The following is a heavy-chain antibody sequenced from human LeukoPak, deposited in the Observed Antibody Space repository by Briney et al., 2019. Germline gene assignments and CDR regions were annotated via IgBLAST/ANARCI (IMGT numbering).Heavy chain of an antibody. D-gene: IGHD3-22*01. CDR1: GGSISSYY. CDR2: IYYSGGT. Sequence: SETLSLTCTVSGGSISSYYWSWIRQPPGKGLEWIGYIYYSGGTNYNPSLKSRVTISVDTSKNQFSLKLSSVTAADTAVYYCAREGWNYYDSRFDAFDIWGQGTMVTVSS. V-gene: IGHV4-59*01. J-gene: IGHJ3*02. CDR3: AREGWNYYDSRFDAFDI.